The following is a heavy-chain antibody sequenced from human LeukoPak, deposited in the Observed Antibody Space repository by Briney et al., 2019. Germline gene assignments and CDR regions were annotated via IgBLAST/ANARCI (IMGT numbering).Heavy chain of an antibody. D-gene: IGHD3-22*01. J-gene: IGHJ4*02. V-gene: IGHV4-34*01. CDR1: GGSFSGFY. CDR2: ITHRGDT. Sequence: PSETLSLTCTVYGGSFSGFYWSWVRQPPGKGLEWIGEITHRGDTHYNPSLKGRVTVSGDTSKNQFSLKLDSVTGADTAVYYCARDSSGYYDSSGYNYWGQGTLVTVSS. CDR3: ARDSSGYYDSSGYNY.